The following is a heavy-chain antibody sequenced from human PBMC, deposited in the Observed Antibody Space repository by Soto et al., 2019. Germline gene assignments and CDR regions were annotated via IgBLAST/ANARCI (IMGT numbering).Heavy chain of an antibody. Sequence: LSLSCAASGFTFSSYSMNWVRQAPGKGLEWVSSISSSSSYIYYADSVKGRFTISRDNAKNSLYLQMNSLRAEDTAVYYCARDRRYSGSPPGYWGQGTLVTVSS. V-gene: IGHV3-21*01. J-gene: IGHJ4*02. CDR1: GFTFSSYS. CDR3: ARDRRYSGSPPGY. D-gene: IGHD1-26*01. CDR2: ISSSSSYI.